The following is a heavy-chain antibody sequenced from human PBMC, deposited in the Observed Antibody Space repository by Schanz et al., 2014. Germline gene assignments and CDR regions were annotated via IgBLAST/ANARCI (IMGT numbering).Heavy chain of an antibody. J-gene: IGHJ4*02. CDR1: GFTFSTYA. CDR3: ASPSGYSDYGTYFDF. V-gene: IGHV3-23*01. CDR2: ISGSGGST. D-gene: IGHD5-12*01. Sequence: EVQLLDSGGGLVQPGASLRLSYAASGFTFSTYAMSWVRQAPGKGLEWVSAISGSGGSTYYADSVKGRFTISRDNSRNTLYLQMNSLRTEDTAVYYCASPSGYSDYGTYFDFWGQGTLVTVSS.